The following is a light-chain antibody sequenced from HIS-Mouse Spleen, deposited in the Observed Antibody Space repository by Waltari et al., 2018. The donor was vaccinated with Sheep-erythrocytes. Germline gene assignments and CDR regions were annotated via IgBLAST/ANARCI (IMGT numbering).Light chain of an antibody. CDR3: CSYAGSYNHV. CDR1: SSNIGSNY. V-gene: IGLV1-47*01. CDR2: RNN. Sequence: QSVLTQPPSASGTPGQRVTISCSGSSSNIGSNYVYWYQQLPGTAPNLLIYRNNRRPLGVPDRFPGSKAGNTASLTISGLQAEDEADYYCCSYAGSYNHVFATGTKVTVL. J-gene: IGLJ1*01.